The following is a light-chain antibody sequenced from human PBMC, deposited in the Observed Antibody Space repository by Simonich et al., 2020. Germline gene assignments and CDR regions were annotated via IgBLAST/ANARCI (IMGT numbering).Light chain of an antibody. CDR1: QSVLYSSNNKNY. V-gene: IGKV4-1*01. CDR3: QQYYSTPLT. Sequence: DIVMTQSPDSLAVSLGERATINCKSNQSVLYSSNNKNYLAWYQQKPGQPHKLLIYWASTRESGVPDRFSGSGSGTDFTLTISSLQAEDVAVYYCQQYYSTPLTFGPGTKVDIK. J-gene: IGKJ3*01. CDR2: WAS.